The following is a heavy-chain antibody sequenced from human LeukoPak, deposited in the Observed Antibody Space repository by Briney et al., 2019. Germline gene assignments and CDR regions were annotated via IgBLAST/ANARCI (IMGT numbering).Heavy chain of an antibody. J-gene: IGHJ3*02. V-gene: IGHV3-30*19. CDR3: ARALYTVVVPAAGLGAFDI. CDR1: GLTFSSYG. Sequence: GGSLRLSCATSGLTFSSYGMHWVSQAPGKGLEWVALISFDGSNKYYADSVKGRFTISRDNSKNTLYLQMNSLTPEDTAMYLCARALYTVVVPAAGLGAFDIWGQGTMVTVSS. D-gene: IGHD2-2*01. CDR2: ISFDGSNK.